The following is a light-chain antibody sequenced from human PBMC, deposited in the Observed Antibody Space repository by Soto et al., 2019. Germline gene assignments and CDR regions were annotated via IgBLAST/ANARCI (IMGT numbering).Light chain of an antibody. J-gene: IGKJ1*01. CDR2: ATS. CDR3: QQYGSSSWT. Sequence: EIVLTQSPGTLSLSPGERATLSCRASQSVSSSYLAWYQQKPGQPPRLVMYATSSRATGIPARFSGSGSGTDFTLTISRLDPEDFAVYYCQQYGSSSWTFGQGTKVDIK. CDR1: QSVSSSY. V-gene: IGKV3-20*01.